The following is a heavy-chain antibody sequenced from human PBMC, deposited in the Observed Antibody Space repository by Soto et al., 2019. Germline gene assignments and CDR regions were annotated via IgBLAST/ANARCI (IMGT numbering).Heavy chain of an antibody. CDR1: GGTFSSYA. J-gene: IGHJ5*02. CDR2: IIPIFGTA. Sequence: QVQLVQSGAEVKKPGSSVKVSCKASGGTFSSYAITGVRQAPGQGLEWMGGIIPIFGTANYAQKFQGRVTITADESLTTAYMELSSLRSEDTAVYYCARDFPSSSSDPWGQGTLVTVSS. CDR3: ARDFPSSSSDP. V-gene: IGHV1-69*01.